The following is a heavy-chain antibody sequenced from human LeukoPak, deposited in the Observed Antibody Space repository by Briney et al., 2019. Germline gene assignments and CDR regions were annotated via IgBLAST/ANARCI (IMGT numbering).Heavy chain of an antibody. CDR3: ARVVGQGTAMPSRDYFDY. Sequence: GASVKVSCKASGYTFTGYFLHWVRQAPGQGLEWMGWINPNNGDTNYAQKFQGRVTMTRDTSITTAYMELGRLTSDDTAVYHCARVVGQGTAMPSRDYFDYWGQGTLVIVSS. D-gene: IGHD5-18*01. CDR1: GYTFTGYF. J-gene: IGHJ4*02. CDR2: INPNNGDT. V-gene: IGHV1-2*02.